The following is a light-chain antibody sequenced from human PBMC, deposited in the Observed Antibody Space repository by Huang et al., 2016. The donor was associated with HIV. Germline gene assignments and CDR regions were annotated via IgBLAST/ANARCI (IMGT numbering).Light chain of an antibody. CDR2: GAS. CDR1: QSINNY. V-gene: IGKV1-39*01. Sequence: IPMTQSPSSLSASVGDRVAITCRASQSINNYLKWYQQKPGEAPNLLIYGASSLQSGGPSRFSGSGSGPEFTRTISSLQPEDFATYFCQQSYSAPYTFGQGTKLEIK. J-gene: IGKJ2*01. CDR3: QQSYSAPYT.